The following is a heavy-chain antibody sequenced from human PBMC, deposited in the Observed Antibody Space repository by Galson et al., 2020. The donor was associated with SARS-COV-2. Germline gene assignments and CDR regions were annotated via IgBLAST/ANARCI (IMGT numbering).Heavy chain of an antibody. CDR1: GGSISSGGYY. J-gene: IGHJ3*02. Sequence: ASETLSLTCTVSGGSISSGGYYWSWIRQHPGKGLEWIGYIYYSGSTYYNPSLKSRVTISVDTSKNQFSLKLSSVTAADTAVYYCAREPQDYPFIVLDAFDIWGQGTMVTVSS. D-gene: IGHD3-16*02. V-gene: IGHV4-31*03. CDR2: IYYSGST. CDR3: AREPQDYPFIVLDAFDI.